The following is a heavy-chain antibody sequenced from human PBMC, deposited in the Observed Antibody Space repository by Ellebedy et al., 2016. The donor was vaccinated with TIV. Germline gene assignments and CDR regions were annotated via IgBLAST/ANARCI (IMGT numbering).Heavy chain of an antibody. CDR2: IYYSGST. Sequence: MPSETLSLTCSVSGGSINSGGYYWSWIRQYPGKGLEWTGYIYYSGSTYYNPSLDSRVTISLDTSKNQFSLNLTSVTAAETAVYFCSTVNYWDQHLVYWGQGTLVTVAS. J-gene: IGHJ4*02. V-gene: IGHV4-31*03. CDR1: GGSINSGGYY. D-gene: IGHD1-26*01. CDR3: STVNYWDQHLVY.